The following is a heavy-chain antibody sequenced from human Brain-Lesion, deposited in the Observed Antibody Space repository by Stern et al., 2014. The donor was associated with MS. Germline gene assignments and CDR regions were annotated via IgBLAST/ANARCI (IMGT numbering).Heavy chain of an antibody. V-gene: IGHV1-8*01. CDR1: GSTFTTID. CDR3: AGGQPEMSHFDS. J-gene: IGHJ4*02. Sequence: VQLVQSGAEVRRPGASVRVSCKTSGSTFTTIDINWVRQAPGHGLERMGWMSPSSGDTGYAQKFQGRVTMTRDTSINTAYMELSSLVSEDTAVYYCAGGQPEMSHFDSWGQGTQVIVSS. D-gene: IGHD1-14*01. CDR2: MSPSSGDT.